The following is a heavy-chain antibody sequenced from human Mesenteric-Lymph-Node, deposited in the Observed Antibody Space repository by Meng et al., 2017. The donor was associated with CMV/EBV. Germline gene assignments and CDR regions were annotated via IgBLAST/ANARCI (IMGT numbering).Heavy chain of an antibody. CDR1: GGSVSSGSYY. Sequence: SETLSLTCTVSGGSVSSGSYYWSWIRQPPGKGLEWIGYIYYSGSTNYNPSLKSRVTISVDTSKNQFSLKLSSVTAADTAVYYCARDEVVRGYYYGMDVWGQGTTVTVSS. J-gene: IGHJ6*02. V-gene: IGHV4-61*01. CDR3: ARDEVVRGYYYGMDV. CDR2: IYYSGST. D-gene: IGHD3-10*01.